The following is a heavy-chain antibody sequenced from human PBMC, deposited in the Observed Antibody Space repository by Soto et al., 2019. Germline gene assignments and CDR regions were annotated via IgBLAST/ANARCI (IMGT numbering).Heavy chain of an antibody. Sequence: QVQLVQSGTEVKKPGASVKVSCKASGYTITNYGISWVRQAPGQGLEWMGWISAYNGNTNYAQKLQGRVTMTTDTSTSTAYMELRSRRSDDTAVYYCARDRGGYSYGDPSNWFDPWGQGTLVTVSS. CDR1: GYTITNYG. V-gene: IGHV1-18*01. J-gene: IGHJ5*02. CDR2: ISAYNGNT. CDR3: ARDRGGYSYGDPSNWFDP. D-gene: IGHD5-18*01.